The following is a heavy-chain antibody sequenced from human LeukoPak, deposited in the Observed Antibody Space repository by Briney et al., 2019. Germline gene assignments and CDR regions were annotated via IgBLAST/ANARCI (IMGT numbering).Heavy chain of an antibody. Sequence: ASVKVSYKASGYTFTGYYMHWVRQAPGQGLEWMGWINPNSGGTNYAQKFQGRVTMTRDTSISTAYMELSRLRSDDTAVYYCARGGHKYCSGGSCHHFDYWGQGTLVTVSS. CDR2: INPNSGGT. CDR3: ARGGHKYCSGGSCHHFDY. V-gene: IGHV1-2*02. D-gene: IGHD2-15*01. J-gene: IGHJ4*02. CDR1: GYTFTGYY.